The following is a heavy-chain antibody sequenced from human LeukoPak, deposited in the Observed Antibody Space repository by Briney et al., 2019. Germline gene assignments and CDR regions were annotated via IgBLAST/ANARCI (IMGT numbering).Heavy chain of an antibody. J-gene: IGHJ4*02. CDR3: ARDLRLGELSLSLFDY. V-gene: IGHV3-30*01. CDR1: GFTFSSYA. Sequence: PGRSLRLSCAASGFTFSSYAMHWVRQAPGKGPEWVAAISYDGSNKYYADSVKGRFTISRDNSKNTLYLQMNSLRAEDTAAYYCARDLRLGELSLSLFDYWGQGSLVTVSS. D-gene: IGHD3-16*02. CDR2: ISYDGSNK.